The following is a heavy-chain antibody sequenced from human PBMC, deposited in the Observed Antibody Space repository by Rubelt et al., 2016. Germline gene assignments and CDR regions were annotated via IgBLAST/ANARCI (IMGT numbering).Heavy chain of an antibody. J-gene: IGHJ4*02. V-gene: IGHV4-39*01. Sequence: GKGLEWIGSIHYSGSTYYNPSLKSRVTISVDTSKNQFSLKLSSVTAADTAVYYCARHAFIVTTGSFWDFWGQGTLVTVSS. CDR3: ARHAFIVTTGSFWDF. D-gene: IGHD4-17*01. CDR2: IHYSGST.